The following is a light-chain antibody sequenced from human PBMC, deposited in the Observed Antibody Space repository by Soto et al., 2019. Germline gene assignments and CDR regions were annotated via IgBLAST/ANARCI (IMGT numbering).Light chain of an antibody. CDR3: QQRSNWLT. CDR2: DAS. Sequence: TQSPDTLSLSPWKRSPLSCRASQSVSTYLAWYQQKPGQGPRLLIYDASNRATGIPARFSGSGSGTDFTLTISSLEPEDFAVYYCQQRSNWLTFGGGTKVDIK. CDR1: QSVSTY. J-gene: IGKJ4*01. V-gene: IGKV3-11*01.